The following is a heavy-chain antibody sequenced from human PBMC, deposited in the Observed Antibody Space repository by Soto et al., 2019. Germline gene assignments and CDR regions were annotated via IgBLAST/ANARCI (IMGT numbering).Heavy chain of an antibody. CDR3: ARGCRYNWNSYNWFDP. D-gene: IGHD1-7*01. J-gene: IGHJ5*02. CDR2: INHSGST. CDR1: GGSFSGYY. Sequence: PSETLSLTSAVYGGSFSGYYWSWIRQPPGKGLEWIGEINHSGSTNYNPSLKSRVTISVDTSKNQFSLKLSSVTAADTAVYYCARGCRYNWNSYNWFDPWGQGTLVTVSS. V-gene: IGHV4-34*01.